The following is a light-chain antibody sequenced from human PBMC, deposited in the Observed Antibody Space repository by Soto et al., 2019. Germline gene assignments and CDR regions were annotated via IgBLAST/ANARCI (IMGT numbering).Light chain of an antibody. CDR1: QSITSSF. CDR3: HQYGTSPLT. CDR2: GVS. V-gene: IGKV3-20*01. J-gene: IGKJ4*01. Sequence: EVLLTQSPGTLSLSPGERATLSCRASQSITSSFLAWYQQKPGQAPRLLIYGVSSRATGIPDRFSGSGSGTDFTLTISKLEPEDFAVYYCHQYGTSPLTFGGGTKVEIK.